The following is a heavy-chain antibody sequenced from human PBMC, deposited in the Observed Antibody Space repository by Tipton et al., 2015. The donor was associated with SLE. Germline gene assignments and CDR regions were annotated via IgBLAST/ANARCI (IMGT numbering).Heavy chain of an antibody. V-gene: IGHV4-59*01. Sequence: TLSLTCTVSGDSINSYYWSWIRQPPGEGLEWIGYIYYREGTNYSPSLKSRVTISLDASKNQLSLKLNSVTAADTAVYYCARRGALAAAGVYYYYGMDVWGQGTTVTVSS. J-gene: IGHJ6*02. CDR3: ARRGALAAAGVYYYYGMDV. D-gene: IGHD6-13*01. CDR2: IYYREGT. CDR1: GDSINSYY.